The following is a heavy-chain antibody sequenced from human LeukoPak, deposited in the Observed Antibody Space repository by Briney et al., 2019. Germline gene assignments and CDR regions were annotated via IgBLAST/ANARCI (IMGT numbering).Heavy chain of an antibody. CDR3: ARSGTSLFDY. CDR1: GGSISSYD. Sequence: SETLSLTCTISGGSISSYDWSWIRQPRGKGLEWIGYIYYSGSTNYNPSLKSRVTISVDTSKNQFSLKLSSVTAADTAVYYCARSGTSLFDYWGQGTLVTVSS. V-gene: IGHV4-59*01. D-gene: IGHD2-2*01. CDR2: IYYSGST. J-gene: IGHJ4*02.